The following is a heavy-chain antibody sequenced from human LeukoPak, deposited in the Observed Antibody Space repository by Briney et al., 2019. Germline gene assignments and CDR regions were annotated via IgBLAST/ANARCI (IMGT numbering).Heavy chain of an antibody. D-gene: IGHD2-2*01. J-gene: IGHJ4*02. Sequence: SETLSLTCTVSVGSISSHYWSWIRQPPGKGLEWIGYIYYSGGTNYNPSLKSRVTISVDTSKNQFSLKLSSVTAADTAVYYCARVGCSSTSCYRAFDYWGQGTLVTVSS. V-gene: IGHV4-59*11. CDR2: IYYSGGT. CDR1: VGSISSHY. CDR3: ARVGCSSTSCYRAFDY.